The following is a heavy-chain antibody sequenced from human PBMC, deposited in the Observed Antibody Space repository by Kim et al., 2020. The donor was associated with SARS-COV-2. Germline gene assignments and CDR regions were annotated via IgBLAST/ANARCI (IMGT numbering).Heavy chain of an antibody. Sequence: YADSVKGRFTISRDNSKNTLYLQMNSLRAEDTAVYYCAKAHDYGDYDFGYWGQGTLVTVSS. CDR3: AKAHDYGDYDFGY. J-gene: IGHJ4*02. D-gene: IGHD4-17*01. V-gene: IGHV3-23*01.